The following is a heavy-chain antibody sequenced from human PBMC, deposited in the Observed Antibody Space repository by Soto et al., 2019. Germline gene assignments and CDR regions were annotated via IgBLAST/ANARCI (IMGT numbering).Heavy chain of an antibody. D-gene: IGHD6-19*01. V-gene: IGHV3-9*01. CDR3: AKISGYSSGWHVGISDY. CDR2: ISWNSGSI. Sequence: EVQLVESGGGLVQPGRSLRLSCAASGFTFDDYAMHWVRQAPGKGLEWVSGISWNSGSIGYADSVKGRFTISRDNAKNSLYLQMNSLRAEDTALYYCAKISGYSSGWHVGISDYWGQGTLVTVSS. CDR1: GFTFDDYA. J-gene: IGHJ4*02.